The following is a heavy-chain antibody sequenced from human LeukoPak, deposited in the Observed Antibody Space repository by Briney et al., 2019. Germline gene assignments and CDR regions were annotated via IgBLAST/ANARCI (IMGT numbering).Heavy chain of an antibody. V-gene: IGHV3-48*01. D-gene: IGHD2-2*01. CDR1: GFTFSSYS. J-gene: IGHJ4*02. CDR3: ARDCSSTSCYGY. Sequence: GGSLRLSCAASGFTFSSYSMNWVRQAPGKGREGGSYISSSSSTIYYADSVKGRFTISRDNAKNSLYLQMNSLRAEDTAVYYCARDCSSTSCYGYWGQGTLVTVSS. CDR2: ISSSSSTI.